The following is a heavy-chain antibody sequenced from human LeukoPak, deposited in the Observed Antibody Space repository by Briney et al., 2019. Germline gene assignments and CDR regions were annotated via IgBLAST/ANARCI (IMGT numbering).Heavy chain of an antibody. CDR3: ARDPTMVRGTMDV. Sequence: PGRSLRLSCAASGFTFTNYCIHWVRHAPGKGPEWVAVISYDGSNTYYADSVKGRFTISRDNSKNTVYLQMHSLRPEDTAVYYCARDPTMVRGTMDVWGKGTTVTVSS. CDR2: ISYDGSNT. CDR1: GFTFTNYC. D-gene: IGHD3-10*01. V-gene: IGHV3-30*04. J-gene: IGHJ6*03.